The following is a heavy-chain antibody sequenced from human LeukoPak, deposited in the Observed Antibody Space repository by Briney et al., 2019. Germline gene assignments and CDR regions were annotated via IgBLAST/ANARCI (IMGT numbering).Heavy chain of an antibody. CDR2: IIPIFGTA. CDR1: GYTFTSYA. D-gene: IGHD3-22*01. CDR3: ARPKSYYYDSSGSYDAFDI. V-gene: IGHV1-69*05. J-gene: IGHJ3*02. Sequence: ASVKVSCKASGYTFTSYAMHWVRQAPGQRLEWMGGIIPIFGTANYAQKFQGRVTITTDESTSTAYMELSSLRSEDTAVYYCARPKSYYYDSSGSYDAFDIWGQGTMVTVSS.